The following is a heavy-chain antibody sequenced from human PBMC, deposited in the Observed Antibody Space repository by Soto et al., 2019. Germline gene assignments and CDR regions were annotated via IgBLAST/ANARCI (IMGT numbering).Heavy chain of an antibody. CDR1: GFTFSSYA. J-gene: IGHJ4*02. CDR2: ISSNGGST. Sequence: GGSLRLSCSASGFTFSSYAMHWVRQAPGKGLEYVSAISSNGGSTYYADSVKGRFTISRDNSKNTLYLQMDSLRADDTAAYYCARESFSASPNFFDYWGQGTLVTVSS. D-gene: IGHD3-3*02. CDR3: ARESFSASPNFFDY. V-gene: IGHV3-64*04.